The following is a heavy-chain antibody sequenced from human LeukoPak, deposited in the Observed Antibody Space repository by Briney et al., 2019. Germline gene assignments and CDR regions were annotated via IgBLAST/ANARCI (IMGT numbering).Heavy chain of an antibody. CDR3: ARDQRVTGRPDIDY. J-gene: IGHJ4*02. Sequence: GGSPRLSCAASGFTFRNHWMHWVRQTPGKGLVWVSRISSDGSSTTYADSVKGRFTISRDNAKNTLYLQMNNLRAEDTAMYYCARDQRVTGRPDIDYWGQGTLVIVSS. CDR2: ISSDGSST. V-gene: IGHV3-74*03. D-gene: IGHD6-6*01. CDR1: GFTFRNHW.